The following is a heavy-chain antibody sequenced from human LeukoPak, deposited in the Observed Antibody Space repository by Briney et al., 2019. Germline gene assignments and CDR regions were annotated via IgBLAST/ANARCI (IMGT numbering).Heavy chain of an antibody. D-gene: IGHD6-13*01. CDR2: FDPEDGET. J-gene: IGHJ4*02. Sequence: ASVKVSCKASGYTLTELSMHWVRQAPGKGLEWMGGFDPEDGETIYAQKFQGRVTMTEDTSTDTAYMELSSLRSEDTAVYYCATDASLKSSTTFDYWGQGTLVTVSS. CDR1: GYTLTELS. V-gene: IGHV1-24*01. CDR3: ATDASLKSSTTFDY.